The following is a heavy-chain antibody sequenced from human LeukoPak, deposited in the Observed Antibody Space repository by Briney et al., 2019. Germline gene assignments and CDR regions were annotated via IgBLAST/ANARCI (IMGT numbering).Heavy chain of an antibody. D-gene: IGHD3-3*01. CDR1: GFTFSSYS. CDR2: ISSSSSYI. J-gene: IGHJ4*02. CDR3: AKDEHYDFWSGTSEFDY. V-gene: IGHV3-21*04. Sequence: GGSLGLSCAASGFTFSSYSMNWVRQAPGKGLEWVSSISSSSSYIYYADSVKGRFTISRDNSKNTLYLQMNSLRAEDTAVYYCAKDEHYDFWSGTSEFDYWGQGTLVTVSS.